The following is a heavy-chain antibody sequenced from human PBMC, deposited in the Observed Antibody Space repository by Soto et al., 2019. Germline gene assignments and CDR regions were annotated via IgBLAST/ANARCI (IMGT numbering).Heavy chain of an antibody. V-gene: IGHV3-23*05. CDR1: GFTFNIYD. Sequence: QLLGSGGGLVQPGGSLRLSCAASGFTFNIYDMNWVRQAPGKGLEWVSNICSTGTTTYYADSVKGRFAISRDNSKSTLYLQLNSMRAEDTAVDDCATVGRYGDVDVWGQGTMVTVSS. CDR2: ICSTGTTT. CDR3: ATVGRYGDVDV. J-gene: IGHJ3*01. D-gene: IGHD1-26*01.